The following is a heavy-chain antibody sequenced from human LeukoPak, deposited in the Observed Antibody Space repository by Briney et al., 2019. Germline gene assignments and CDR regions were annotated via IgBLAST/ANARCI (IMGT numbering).Heavy chain of an antibody. J-gene: IGHJ6*03. D-gene: IGHD5-18*01. V-gene: IGHV4-4*07. Sequence: SETLSLTCTVSGGSIISYYWSWIRQPAGKGLEWIGRIYTSGYTNYNPSLRSRVTISVDTSKNQFSLKLSSVTAADTAVYYCARDRGSYGYERNYYYYMDVWGKGTTVTVSS. CDR2: IYTSGYT. CDR3: ARDRGSYGYERNYYYYMDV. CDR1: GGSIISYY.